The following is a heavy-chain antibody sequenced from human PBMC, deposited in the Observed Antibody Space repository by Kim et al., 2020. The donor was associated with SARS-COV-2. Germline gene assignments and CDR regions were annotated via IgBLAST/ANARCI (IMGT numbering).Heavy chain of an antibody. D-gene: IGHD6-19*01. V-gene: IGHV1-2*06. Sequence: ASVKVSCKASGYTFTGYYMHWVRQAPGQGLEWMGRINPNSGGTNYAQKFQGRVTMTRDTSISTAYMELSRLRSDDTAVYYCARGPGSGWFPRDYYYGMDVWGQGTTVTVSS. CDR1: GYTFTGYY. J-gene: IGHJ6*02. CDR2: INPNSGGT. CDR3: ARGPGSGWFPRDYYYGMDV.